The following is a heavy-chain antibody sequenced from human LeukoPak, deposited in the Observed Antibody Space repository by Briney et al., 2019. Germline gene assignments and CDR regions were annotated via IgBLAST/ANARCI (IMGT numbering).Heavy chain of an antibody. J-gene: IGHJ4*02. CDR3: ARGYYDILTGYYPFDY. V-gene: IGHV1-3*01. Sequence: GASVKVSCKASGYTFISYAMHWVRQAPGQRLEWMGWINAGNGSTKYSQKFQGRVTITRDTSASTAYMELSSLRSEDTAVYYCARGYYDILTGYYPFDYWGQGTLVAVSS. CDR1: GYTFISYA. CDR2: INAGNGST. D-gene: IGHD3-9*01.